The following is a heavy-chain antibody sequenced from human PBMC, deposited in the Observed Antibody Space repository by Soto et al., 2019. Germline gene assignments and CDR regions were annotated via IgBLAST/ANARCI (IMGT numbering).Heavy chain of an antibody. Sequence: QVQLVESGGGVVQPGRSLRLSCAASGFTFSSYGMHWVRQAPGKRLEWVAVISYDGSNKYYADSVKGRFTISRDNSKNTLYLQMNSLRAEDTAVYYCAKTKYDFWSGSPFDYWGQGTLVTVSS. V-gene: IGHV3-30*18. CDR3: AKTKYDFWSGSPFDY. CDR2: ISYDGSNK. CDR1: GFTFSSYG. D-gene: IGHD3-3*01. J-gene: IGHJ4*02.